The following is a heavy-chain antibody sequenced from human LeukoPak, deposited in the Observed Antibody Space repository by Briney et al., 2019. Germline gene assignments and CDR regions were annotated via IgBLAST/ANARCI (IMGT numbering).Heavy chain of an antibody. CDR3: ARDSPGTTASDY. Sequence: GGSLRLSCAASGFIFDTYRMNWVRQAPGKGLEWVSSISASGSYIYYADSLKGRFTMSRDNTKNSLYLQMNSLRAEDTAVYYCARDSPGTTASDYWGQGTLVTASS. CDR2: ISASGSYI. V-gene: IGHV3-21*01. CDR1: GFIFDTYR. J-gene: IGHJ4*02. D-gene: IGHD1-1*01.